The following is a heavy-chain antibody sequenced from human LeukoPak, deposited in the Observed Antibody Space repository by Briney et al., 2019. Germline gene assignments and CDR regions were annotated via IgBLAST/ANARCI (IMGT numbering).Heavy chain of an antibody. CDR2: IRSKTYGETT. Sequence: GGSLRLSCTASGFTFGDNAMTWVRPAPGRGLEWVGFIRSKTYGETTEYAASVKGRFTISRDDSKSIAYLQMNSLKSEDTAVYYCTRGIAKTGMNCWGQGTLVTVSA. J-gene: IGHJ4*02. D-gene: IGHD6-19*01. CDR1: GFTFGDNA. V-gene: IGHV3-49*04. CDR3: TRGIAKTGMNC.